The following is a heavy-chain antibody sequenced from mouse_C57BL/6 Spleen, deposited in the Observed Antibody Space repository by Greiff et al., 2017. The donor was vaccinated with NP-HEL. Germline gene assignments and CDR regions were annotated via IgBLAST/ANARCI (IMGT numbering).Heavy chain of an antibody. J-gene: IGHJ3*01. V-gene: IGHV14-4*01. Sequence: VQLKQSGAELVRPGASVKLSCTASGFNIKDDYMHWVKQRPEQGLEWIGWIDPENGDTEYASKFQGKATITADTSSNTAYLQLSSLTSEDTAVYYCTYYYGSSSFAYWGQGTLVTVSA. D-gene: IGHD1-1*01. CDR1: GFNIKDDY. CDR2: IDPENGDT. CDR3: TYYYGSSSFAY.